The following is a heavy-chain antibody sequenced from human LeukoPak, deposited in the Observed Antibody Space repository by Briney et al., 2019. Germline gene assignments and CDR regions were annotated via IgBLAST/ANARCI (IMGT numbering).Heavy chain of an antibody. CDR2: MNPNSGNT. CDR3: ARAKRILGYCSSTSCYSFDP. Sequence: GASVKVSCKASGYTFTSYDINWVRQATGQGLEWMGWMNPNSGNTGYAQKFQGRVTMTRNTSISTAYMELSSLRSEDTAVYYCARAKRILGYCSSTSCYSFDPWGQGTLVTVSS. V-gene: IGHV1-8*01. D-gene: IGHD2-2*02. CDR1: GYTFTSYD. J-gene: IGHJ5*02.